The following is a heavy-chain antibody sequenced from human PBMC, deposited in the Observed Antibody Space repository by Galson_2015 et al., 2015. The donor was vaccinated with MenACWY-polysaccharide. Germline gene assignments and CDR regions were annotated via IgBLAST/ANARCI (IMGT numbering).Heavy chain of an antibody. CDR1: GDIFSSYV. V-gene: IGHV7-4-1*02. D-gene: IGHD2-15*01. Sequence: SVKVSCKASGDIFSSYVLNWMRQAPGQGLEWMGWISTKTGSPTYAQAFTGRLVFSVDTSVSTAHLQISSLKAEDTATYYCARVFGRGCSGGNCTAMDVWGQGTTVSVSS. J-gene: IGHJ6*02. CDR2: ISTKTGSP. CDR3: ARVFGRGCSGGNCTAMDV.